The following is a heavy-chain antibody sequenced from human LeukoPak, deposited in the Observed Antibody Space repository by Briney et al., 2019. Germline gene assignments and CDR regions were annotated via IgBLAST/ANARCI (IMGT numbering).Heavy chain of an antibody. CDR3: ARGGDFY. Sequence: PGGSLRLSCAASGFTFTTYSMNWVRQAPGKGLEWVSYISPSSSTIYYADSVKGRFTISRDKAKNSLYLQMNSLRADDTAVYYCARGGDFYWGQGTLVTVSS. J-gene: IGHJ4*02. D-gene: IGHD3-3*01. CDR1: GFTFTTYS. CDR2: ISPSSSTI. V-gene: IGHV3-48*01.